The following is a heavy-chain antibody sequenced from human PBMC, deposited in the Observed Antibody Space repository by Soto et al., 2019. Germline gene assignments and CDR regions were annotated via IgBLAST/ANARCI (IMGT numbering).Heavy chain of an antibody. CDR3: ARHSSNFLYYYYAMDV. CDR1: GYTFTDYW. CDR2: IYPGDSDT. Sequence: EVQLVQSGAEVKKPGESLKISCKGSGYTFTDYWIGWVRQLPGNGLEWMGTIYPGDSDTRYSPSFQGHVTITVDKSTSTAYLQWNTLKASDTAMYYCARHSSNFLYYYYAMDVWGQVTTVTVSS. J-gene: IGHJ6*02. D-gene: IGHD6-19*01. V-gene: IGHV5-51*01.